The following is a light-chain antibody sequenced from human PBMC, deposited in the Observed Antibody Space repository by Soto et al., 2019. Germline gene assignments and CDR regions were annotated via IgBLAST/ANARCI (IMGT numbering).Light chain of an antibody. CDR1: SSNIGSNY. CDR2: RNN. J-gene: IGLJ2*01. Sequence: QSVLTQPPSASGTPGQRVTISCSGSSSNIGSNYVYWYQQLPGTAPKLLIYRNNQRPSGVPDRFSGSKSGTSASLAISGLRSEDEADYYCSSYTTIKTVVFGGGTKVTVL. V-gene: IGLV1-47*01. CDR3: SSYTTIKTVV.